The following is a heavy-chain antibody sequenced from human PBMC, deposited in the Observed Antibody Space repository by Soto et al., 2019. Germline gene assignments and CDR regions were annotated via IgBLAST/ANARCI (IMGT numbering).Heavy chain of an antibody. D-gene: IGHD3-16*01. Sequence: QIQLVQSGPEVKKPGASVKVSCKTAGYTFTNYGVSWVRQAPGQGLEWMGWISGYNGNTNYAQNLQDRVTMTTDTSTSTVYMELRSLTSDDTAVYYWARGGGGFEDYWGQGTLVGVSS. CDR2: ISGYNGNT. CDR3: ARGGGGFEDY. J-gene: IGHJ4*02. CDR1: GYTFTNYG. V-gene: IGHV1-18*01.